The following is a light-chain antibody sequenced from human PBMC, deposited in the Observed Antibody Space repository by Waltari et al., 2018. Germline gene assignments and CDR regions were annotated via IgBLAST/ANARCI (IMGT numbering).Light chain of an antibody. J-gene: IGKJ1*01. Sequence: DIVMTQSPDSLALSLGERATINCKSSPSVLYSSNNRNYLAWYQQKPGQRPKLLIYWASTRDSGVPDRFSASGSGTDFTLTISSLQAEDVAVYYCQQYYITPRTFGQGTKVEIK. CDR2: WAS. CDR3: QQYYITPRT. CDR1: PSVLYSSNNRNY. V-gene: IGKV4-1*01.